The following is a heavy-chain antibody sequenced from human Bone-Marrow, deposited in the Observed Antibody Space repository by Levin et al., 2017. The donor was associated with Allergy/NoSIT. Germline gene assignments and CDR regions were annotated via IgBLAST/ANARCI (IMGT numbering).Heavy chain of an antibody. CDR2: MNCNNGHA. CDR1: GYTFTNYD. CDR3: ARGDSSAVYLI. D-gene: IGHD5/OR15-5a*01. Sequence: PEASVKVSCKASGYTFTNYDINWVRRATGQGLEWMGWMNCNNGHAGYAQKFQGRVTMTRDVSITTAYMELSSLTSEDTAEYYCARGDSSAVYLIWGQGTVVTVSS. V-gene: IGHV1-8*01. J-gene: IGHJ3*02.